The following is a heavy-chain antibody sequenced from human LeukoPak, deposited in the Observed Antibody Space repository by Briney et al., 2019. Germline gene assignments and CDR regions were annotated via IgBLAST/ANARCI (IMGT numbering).Heavy chain of an antibody. V-gene: IGHV1-24*01. J-gene: IGHJ4*02. CDR1: GYTLTELS. Sequence: ASVKVSCKASGYTLTELSMHWVRQAPGKGLEWMGGFDPEDGETIYAQKFQGRVTMTEDRSTDTAYMELSSLRSEDTAVYYCATAREQWELTTFDYWGQGTLVTVSS. CDR3: ATAREQWELTTFDY. D-gene: IGHD1-26*01. CDR2: FDPEDGET.